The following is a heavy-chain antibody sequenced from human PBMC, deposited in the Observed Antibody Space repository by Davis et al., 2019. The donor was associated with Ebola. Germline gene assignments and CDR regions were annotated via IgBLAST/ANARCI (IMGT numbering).Heavy chain of an antibody. CDR2: ISWNSGSI. J-gene: IGHJ4*02. Sequence: SLKISCAASGFTFDDYAMHWVRQAPGKGLEWVSGISWNSGSIGYADSVKGRFTISRDNAKNSLYLQMNSLRAEDTALYYCARDNWNSFDYWGQGTPVTVSS. CDR1: GFTFDDYA. D-gene: IGHD1-1*01. V-gene: IGHV3-9*01. CDR3: ARDNWNSFDY.